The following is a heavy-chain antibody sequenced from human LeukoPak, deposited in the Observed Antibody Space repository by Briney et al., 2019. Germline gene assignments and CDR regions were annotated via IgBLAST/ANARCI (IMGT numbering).Heavy chain of an antibody. CDR2: VYYSGST. Sequence: PSETLSLTCTVSGGSISSYYWSWVRQPPGKGLEWIGYVYYSGSTNYNPSLKSRVTISLDMSKNQFSLKLSSVTAADTAVYYCARGGTVTNFGYWGQGTLVTVSS. D-gene: IGHD4-17*01. V-gene: IGHV4-59*01. CDR3: ARGGTVTNFGY. CDR1: GGSISSYY. J-gene: IGHJ4*02.